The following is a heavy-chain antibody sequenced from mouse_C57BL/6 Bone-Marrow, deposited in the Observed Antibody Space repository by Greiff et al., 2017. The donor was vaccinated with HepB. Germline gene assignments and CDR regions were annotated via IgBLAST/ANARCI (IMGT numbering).Heavy chain of an antibody. V-gene: IGHV1-61*01. J-gene: IGHJ1*03. D-gene: IGHD1-1*01. CDR3: AREDTTVDSYWYFGV. CDR2: IYPSDSET. CDR1: GYTFTSYW. Sequence: QVQLQQPGAELVRPGSSVKLSCKASGYTFTSYWMDWVKQRPGQGLEWIGNIYPSDSETHYNQKFKDKATLTVDKSSSTAYMQLRSLTSEDSAVYYCAREDTTVDSYWYFGVWGTGTTVTVSS.